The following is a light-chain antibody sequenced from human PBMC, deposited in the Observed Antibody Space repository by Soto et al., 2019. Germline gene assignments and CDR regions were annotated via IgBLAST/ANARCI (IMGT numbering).Light chain of an antibody. CDR2: LGS. CDR1: QSLLHSNGYNY. CDR3: MQALQTPWT. V-gene: IGKV2-28*01. Sequence: DIVMTQSPLSLPVTPGEPASISCRSSQSLLHSNGYNYLDWYLQKPGQSPQLLIYLGSSRASGAPDRFSGSGSGTDFTLKISRVEAEDVGVYYCMQALQTPWTFGQGTKLEIK. J-gene: IGKJ2*02.